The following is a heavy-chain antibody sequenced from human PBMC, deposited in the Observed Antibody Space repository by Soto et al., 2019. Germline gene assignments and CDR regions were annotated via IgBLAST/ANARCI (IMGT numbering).Heavy chain of an antibody. CDR3: ASGGDYDFWSGYYSVSRYYMDV. D-gene: IGHD3-3*01. Sequence: ASVKVSCKSSGDTFTSYDINCVRQATGQGLEWMGWMNPNSGNTGYAQKFQGRVTMTRNTSISTAYMELSSLRSEDTAVYYCASGGDYDFWSGYYSVSRYYMDVWGKWTTVTVSS. V-gene: IGHV1-8*01. CDR2: MNPNSGNT. J-gene: IGHJ6*03. CDR1: GDTFTSYD.